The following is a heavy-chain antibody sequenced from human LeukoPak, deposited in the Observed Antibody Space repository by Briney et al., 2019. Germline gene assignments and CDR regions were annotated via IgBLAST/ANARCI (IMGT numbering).Heavy chain of an antibody. CDR1: GFTFSSYA. CDR3: AREGDHDAFDI. J-gene: IGHJ3*02. Sequence: KSGGSLRLSCAASGFTFSSYAMSWVRQAPGKGLEWVSSISSSSSYIYYADSVKGRFTISRDNAKNSLYLQMNSLRAEDTAVYYCAREGDHDAFDIWGQGTMVTVSS. D-gene: IGHD2-21*02. V-gene: IGHV3-21*01. CDR2: ISSSSSYI.